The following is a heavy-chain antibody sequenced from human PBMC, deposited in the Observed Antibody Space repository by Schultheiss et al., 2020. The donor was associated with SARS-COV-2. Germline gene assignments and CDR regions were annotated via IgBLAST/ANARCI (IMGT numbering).Heavy chain of an antibody. CDR1: GGTFSSYA. V-gene: IGHV1-69*13. CDR3: ASEIAAAGTGANY. CDR2: IIPIFGTA. J-gene: IGHJ4*02. Sequence: SVKVSCKASGGTFSSYAISWVRQAPGQGLEWMGGIIPIFGTANYAQKFQGRVTITADESTSTAYMELSSLRSDDTAVYYCASEIAAAGTGANYWGQGTLVTVSS. D-gene: IGHD6-13*01.